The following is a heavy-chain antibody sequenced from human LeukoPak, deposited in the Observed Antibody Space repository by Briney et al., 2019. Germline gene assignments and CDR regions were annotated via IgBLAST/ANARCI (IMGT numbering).Heavy chain of an antibody. CDR3: AREGTIAAAGTPFGY. Sequence: ASVKVSCKASGYTFTSYGISWVRQAPGQGLEWMGWISAYNGNTNYAQKLQGRVTMTTDTSTSTAYMELSSLRSEDTAVYYCAREGTIAAAGTPFGYWGQGTLVTVSS. CDR1: GYTFTSYG. V-gene: IGHV1-18*01. J-gene: IGHJ4*02. D-gene: IGHD6-13*01. CDR2: ISAYNGNT.